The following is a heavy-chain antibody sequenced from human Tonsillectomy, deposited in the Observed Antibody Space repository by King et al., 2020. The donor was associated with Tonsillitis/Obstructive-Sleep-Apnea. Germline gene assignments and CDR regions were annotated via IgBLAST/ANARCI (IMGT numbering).Heavy chain of an antibody. Sequence: VQLAESGGGVVQPGGSLRLSCAASRFTFRNFATHWVRQAPGKGLEWAESVWFDGTKYYYADSVRGRFTISRDSSKNTFFLQMSSLRLEDTAVYYCARSPATDWYFDLWGRGTLVTVSS. CDR3: ARSPATDWYFDL. V-gene: IGHV3-33*01. D-gene: IGHD6-25*01. CDR2: VWFDGTKY. CDR1: RFTFRNFA. J-gene: IGHJ2*01.